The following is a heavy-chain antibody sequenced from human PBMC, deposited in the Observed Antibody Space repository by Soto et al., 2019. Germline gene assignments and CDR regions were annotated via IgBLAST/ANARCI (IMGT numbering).Heavy chain of an antibody. CDR1: GYTFTRYG. Sequence: QVQLVQSGAEVKKPGASVKVSCKASGYTFTRYGITWVRQAPGQGLEWMGWTSVYNGQTNYAQNLQGRVTMTTDTSTSTADMELRSLRSGDTAVYYCARDSGTYPPSYYYYGMDVWGQGTTVTVSS. J-gene: IGHJ6*02. CDR2: TSVYNGQT. CDR3: ARDSGTYPPSYYYYGMDV. V-gene: IGHV1-18*01. D-gene: IGHD1-26*01.